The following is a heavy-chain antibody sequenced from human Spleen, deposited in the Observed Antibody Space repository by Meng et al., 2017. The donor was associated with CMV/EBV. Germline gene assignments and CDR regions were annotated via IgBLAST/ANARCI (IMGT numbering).Heavy chain of an antibody. V-gene: IGHV1-69*10. Sequence: SVKVSCKASGYTFTSYGISWVRQAPGQGLEWMGGIIPILGIANYAQKFQGRVTITTDKSTSTAKMVLSSMRSEGTAVDYCARPPVYVDYFNWYFDLWGRGTLVTVSS. CDR2: IIPILGIA. D-gene: IGHD4-17*01. J-gene: IGHJ2*01. CDR3: ARPPVYVDYFNWYFDL. CDR1: GYTFTSYG.